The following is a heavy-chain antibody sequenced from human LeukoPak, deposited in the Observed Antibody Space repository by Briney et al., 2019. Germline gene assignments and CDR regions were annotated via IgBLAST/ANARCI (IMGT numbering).Heavy chain of an antibody. CDR1: GGSISGYY. V-gene: IGHV4-4*07. J-gene: IGHJ6*02. D-gene: IGHD3-22*01. Sequence: SQTLSLTCTVSGGSISGYYWSWIRQPAGEGPEWIGRIYISGSTKYNPFLHSRVTMSVDTSKNQFSLKLSSVTAADTAVYYCARDMGYYDSSGYHSYGMDVWGPGTTVTVSS. CDR2: IYISGST. CDR3: ARDMGYYDSSGYHSYGMDV.